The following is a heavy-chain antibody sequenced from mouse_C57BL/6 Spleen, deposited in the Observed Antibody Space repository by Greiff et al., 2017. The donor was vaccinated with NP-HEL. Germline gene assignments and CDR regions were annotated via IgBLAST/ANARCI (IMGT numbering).Heavy chain of an antibody. CDR1: GYTFTEYT. J-gene: IGHJ4*01. CDR3: ARHEDPGQLGDYYAMDY. V-gene: IGHV1-62-2*01. CDR2: FYPGSGSI. D-gene: IGHD3-2*01. Sequence: VQLQQSGAELVKPGASVKLSCKASGYTFTEYTIHWVKQRSGQGLEWIGWFYPGSGSIKYNEKFKDKATLTADKSSSTVYMERSRLTSEDSAVYFGARHEDPGQLGDYYAMDYWGQGTSVTVSS.